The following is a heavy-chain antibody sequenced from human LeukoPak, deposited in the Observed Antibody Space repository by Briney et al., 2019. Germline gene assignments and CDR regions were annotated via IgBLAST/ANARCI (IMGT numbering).Heavy chain of an antibody. CDR3: ARNYDSSPNFDY. Sequence: SETLSLTCAVYGGSFSGYYWSWIRQLPGKGLEWIGYIYYTGSTYYNPSLKSRVTISVDTSKNQFSLKLTSVTAADTAVYYCARNYDSSPNFDYWGQGTLVTVSS. J-gene: IGHJ4*02. D-gene: IGHD3-22*01. CDR1: GGSFSGYY. CDR2: IYYTGST. V-gene: IGHV4-31*11.